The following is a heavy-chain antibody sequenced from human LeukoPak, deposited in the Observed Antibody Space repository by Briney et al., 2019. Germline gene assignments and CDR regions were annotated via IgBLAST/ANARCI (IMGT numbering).Heavy chain of an antibody. CDR3: ARDGIAEASGDWFDP. Sequence: GGSLRLSCAASGFSFSGYGMHWVRQAPGKGLEWVAVIWYDGSTKYYADSVKGRFTISRDNSKNTLYLQMNSLRAEDTAVYYCARDGIAEASGDWFDPWGQGTPVTVSS. CDR2: IWYDGSTK. J-gene: IGHJ5*02. D-gene: IGHD6-13*01. V-gene: IGHV3-33*01. CDR1: GFSFSGYG.